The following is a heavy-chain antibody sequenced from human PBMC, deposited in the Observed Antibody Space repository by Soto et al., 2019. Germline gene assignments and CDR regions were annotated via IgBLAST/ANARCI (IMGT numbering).Heavy chain of an antibody. V-gene: IGHV1-18*01. CDR2: ISAYNGNT. Sequence: ASVKVSCKASGYTFTSYGISWVRQAPGQGLEWMGWISAYNGNTNYAQKLQGRVTMTTDTSTSTAYMELRSLRSDDTAVYYCARGTTYYDYVWGSYRPTYYFDYWGQGTLVTVFS. D-gene: IGHD3-16*02. J-gene: IGHJ4*02. CDR3: ARGTTYYDYVWGSYRPTYYFDY. CDR1: GYTFTSYG.